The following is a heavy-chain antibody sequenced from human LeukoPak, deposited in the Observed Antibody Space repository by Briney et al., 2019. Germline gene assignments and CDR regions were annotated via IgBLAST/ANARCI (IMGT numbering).Heavy chain of an antibody. CDR3: AKLIGHYFDY. J-gene: IGHJ4*02. Sequence: SGGSLRLSCAASGFTFSSYAMSWVRQAPGKGLEWVSAISGSGGSTYYADSVKGRFTISRDNSKNTLCLQMNSLRAEDTAVYYCAKLIGHYFDYWGQGTLVTVSS. CDR2: ISGSGGST. CDR1: GFTFSSYA. V-gene: IGHV3-23*01. D-gene: IGHD3-22*01.